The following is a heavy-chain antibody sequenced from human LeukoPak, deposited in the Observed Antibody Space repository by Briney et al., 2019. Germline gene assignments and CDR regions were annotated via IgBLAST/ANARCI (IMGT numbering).Heavy chain of an antibody. CDR2: IYSGGST. CDR1: GFTVGNNY. D-gene: IGHD5-18*01. J-gene: IGHJ3*02. Sequence: GGSLRLSCAASGFTVGNNYMKWIRQAPGKGLEWVSLIYSGGSTYYADSVKGRFTISRDNSKNTLYLQMNSLRAEDTAMFYCARHSYGGEAFDIWGQGTMVTVSS. V-gene: IGHV3-53*01. CDR3: ARHSYGGEAFDI.